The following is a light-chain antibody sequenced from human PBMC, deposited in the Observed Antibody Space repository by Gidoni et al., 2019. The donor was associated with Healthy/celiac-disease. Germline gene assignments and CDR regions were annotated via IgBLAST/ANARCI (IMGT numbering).Light chain of an antibody. V-gene: IGKV2-28*01. CDR1: QSLLQSNGYNY. CDR3: MQAIQPLLT. CDR2: LGC. Sequence: IGLTQYPLYLPVTPGEPASNTCRSSQSLLQSNGYNYIDWYLQKPGQSQQLLNYLGCNRASGVPNRISSRGSGTDFTLIISRVEADDVTVYYRMQAIQPLLTFGGGTKVEIK. J-gene: IGKJ4*01.